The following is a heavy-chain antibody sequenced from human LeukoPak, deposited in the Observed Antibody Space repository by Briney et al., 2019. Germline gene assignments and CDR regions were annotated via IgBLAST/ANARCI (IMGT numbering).Heavy chain of an antibody. CDR2: FYYSASN. CDR3: ARAGGAIFGVVIDSHFDY. D-gene: IGHD3-3*02. J-gene: IGHJ4*02. V-gene: IGHV4-59*01. CDR1: GGPISSYY. Sequence: PSETLSLTRTVSGGPISSYYWNWIRRSPGKGLEWIGYFYYSASNNYNPSLTSRVTISADTSKNQFSLKLTSVTPADTAVYYCARAGGAIFGVVIDSHFDYWGQGILVSVSS.